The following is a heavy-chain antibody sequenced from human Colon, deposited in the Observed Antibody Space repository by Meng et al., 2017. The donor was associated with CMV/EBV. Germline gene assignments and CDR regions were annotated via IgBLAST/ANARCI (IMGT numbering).Heavy chain of an antibody. Sequence: GASISGAGQYWTWIRQYPGKGLEWIGFISHSGTTDYKSSLASRLTMSLDTSNNQFSLNLRSVTAADTAVYYCARDLRYSDSSSYFDSWGQGSLVTVSS. V-gene: IGHV4-31*02. CDR3: ARDLRYSDSSSYFDS. CDR1: GASISGAGQY. J-gene: IGHJ4*02. D-gene: IGHD5-18*01. CDR2: ISHSGTT.